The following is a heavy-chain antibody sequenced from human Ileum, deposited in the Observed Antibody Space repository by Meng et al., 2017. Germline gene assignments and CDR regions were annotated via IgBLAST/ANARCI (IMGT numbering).Heavy chain of an antibody. CDR1: GASVTTSHYQ. D-gene: IGHD7-27*01. V-gene: IGHV4-61*01. CDR3: ARDHWGSLDY. J-gene: IGHJ4*02. CDR2: AST. Sequence: QVRLQESGPGLVRPSDTLSLICTVSGASVTTSHYQWGWIRQPPGKGLEWIGYASTNYNPSLKSRLTISLDTSKNQVSLKLTSVTAADTAVYYCARDHWGSLDYWGQGILVTVSS.